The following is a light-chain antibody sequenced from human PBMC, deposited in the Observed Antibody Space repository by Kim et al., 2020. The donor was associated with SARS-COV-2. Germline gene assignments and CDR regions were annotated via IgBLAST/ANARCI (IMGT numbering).Light chain of an antibody. Sequence: PGQSITISCTGTRSDVGGYNYVSWYQQHPGKAPKLMIYDVSNRPSGVSNRFSGSKSGNTASLTISGLQAEDEADYYCSSYTSSSVVFGGGTQLTVL. V-gene: IGLV2-14*03. CDR1: RSDVGGYNY. CDR2: DVS. CDR3: SSYTSSSVV. J-gene: IGLJ2*01.